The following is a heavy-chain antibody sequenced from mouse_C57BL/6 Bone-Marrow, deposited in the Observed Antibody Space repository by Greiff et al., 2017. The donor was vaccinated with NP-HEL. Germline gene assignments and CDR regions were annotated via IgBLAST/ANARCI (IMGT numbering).Heavy chain of an antibody. CDR2: IWGDGST. CDR3: AKPAAHYWFAY. D-gene: IGHD1-1*02. CDR1: GFSLTSYG. V-gene: IGHV2-3*01. J-gene: IGHJ3*01. Sequence: VKVVESGPGLVAPSQSLSITCTVSGFSLTSYGVSWVRQPPGKGLEWLGVIWGDGSTNYHSALISRLSIRQDNSKSHVFLILNSLQPDDTATYYCAKPAAHYWFAYWGQGTLVTVSA.